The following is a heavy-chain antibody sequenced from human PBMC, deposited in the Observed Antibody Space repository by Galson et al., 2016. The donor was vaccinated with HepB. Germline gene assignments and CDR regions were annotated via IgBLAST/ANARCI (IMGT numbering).Heavy chain of an antibody. D-gene: IGHD4-23*01. CDR1: GFTFSNYW. J-gene: IGHJ4*02. V-gene: IGHV3-74*01. Sequence: SLRLSCAASGFTFSNYWMHWVRQAPGKGLVWVSHITIDGSTTTYADSVKGRFTISRDNAKNTLYLQTNSLRAEDTAVYYCARDLWRGGRIDYWGQGTLVTVSS. CDR2: ITIDGSTT. CDR3: ARDLWRGGRIDY.